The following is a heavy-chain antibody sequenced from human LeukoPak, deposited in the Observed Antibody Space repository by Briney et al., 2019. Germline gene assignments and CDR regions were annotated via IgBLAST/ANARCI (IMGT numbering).Heavy chain of an antibody. CDR3: AKDSRGSEAY. Sequence: GGSQRLSCAASGFTFSDYAMSWVRQAPGKGLEWVSSISAGGNKYYADSVKGRFSISRDNSKNTLYLQINSLGADDSAVYYCAKDSRGSEAYWGQGTLVTVSS. J-gene: IGHJ4*02. V-gene: IGHV3-23*01. CDR1: GFTFSDYA. CDR2: ISAGGNK. D-gene: IGHD3-10*01.